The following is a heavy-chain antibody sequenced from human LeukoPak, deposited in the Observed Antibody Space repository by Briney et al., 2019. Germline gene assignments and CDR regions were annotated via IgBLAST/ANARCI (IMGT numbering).Heavy chain of an antibody. CDR2: INHSGST. CDR1: GGSFSGYY. D-gene: IGHD6-13*01. V-gene: IGHV4-34*01. CDR3: ARSRHSSSWYYYYGMDV. Sequence: SETLSLTCAVYGGSFSGYYWSWIRQPPGKGLEWIGEINHSGSTNYNPSLKSRVTISVDTSKNQFSLKLSSVTAADTAVYYCARSRHSSSWYYYYGMDVWGKGTTVTVSS. J-gene: IGHJ6*04.